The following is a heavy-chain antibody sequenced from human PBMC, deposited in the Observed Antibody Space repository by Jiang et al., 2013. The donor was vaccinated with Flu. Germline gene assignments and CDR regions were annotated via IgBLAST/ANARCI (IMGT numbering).Heavy chain of an antibody. CDR1: GLTFSSYG. CDR3: AKAGYGGGGMDV. Sequence: VQLLESGGGVVQPGRSLRLSCAASGLTFSSYGMHWVRQAPGKGLEWVAVISYDGSNKYYADSVKGRFTISRDNSKNTLYLQMNSLRAEDTAVYYCAKAGYGGGGMDVWGQGTTVTVSS. CDR2: ISYDGSNK. D-gene: IGHD4-23*01. J-gene: IGHJ6*02. V-gene: IGHV3-30*18.